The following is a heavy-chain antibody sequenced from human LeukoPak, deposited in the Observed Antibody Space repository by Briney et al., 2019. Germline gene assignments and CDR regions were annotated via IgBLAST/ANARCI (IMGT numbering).Heavy chain of an antibody. Sequence: SVKVSCKASGGTFSSYAISWVRQAPGQGLEWMGGIIPIFGTANYAQKFQGRVTITTDGSTSAPYMEPSSLRYEDTAGYYFAIPGGVVPAANVWGKGTTVTVSS. CDR2: IIPIFGTA. CDR1: GGTFSSYA. J-gene: IGHJ6*04. V-gene: IGHV1-69*05. D-gene: IGHD2-2*01. CDR3: AIPGGVVPAANV.